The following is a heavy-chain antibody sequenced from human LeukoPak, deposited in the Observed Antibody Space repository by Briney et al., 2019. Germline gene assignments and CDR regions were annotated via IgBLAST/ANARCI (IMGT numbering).Heavy chain of an antibody. CDR1: GYTFTAYY. J-gene: IGHJ4*02. CDR3: ARLPAAISGTPYFDS. CDR2: INPNNDDT. Sequence: GASVKVSCKASGYTFTAYYMHWVRQAPGQGLEWMGWINPNNDDTKYAQKFQGRVTMTRDTSISTAYMELSRLRSDDTAVYYCARLPAAISGTPYFDSWAREPWSPSPQ. V-gene: IGHV1-2*02. D-gene: IGHD2-2*02.